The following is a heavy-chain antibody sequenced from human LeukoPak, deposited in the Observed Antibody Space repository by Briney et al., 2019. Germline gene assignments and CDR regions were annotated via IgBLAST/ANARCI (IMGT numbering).Heavy chain of an antibody. CDR1: GFTFSGFW. J-gene: IGHJ4*02. V-gene: IGHV3-7*01. Sequence: PGGSLRLSCAASGFTFSGFWMSWVRQAPGKGLEWVASINEDGSDTYYVDSVKGRFTISRDNAKNSLYLQMNSLRAEDTAVYYCARDTYRFDDYWGQGNLVTVSS. CDR3: ARDTYRFDDY. CDR2: INEDGSDT.